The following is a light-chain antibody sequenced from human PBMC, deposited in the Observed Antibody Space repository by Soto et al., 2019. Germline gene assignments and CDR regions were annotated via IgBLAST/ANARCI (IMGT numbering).Light chain of an antibody. CDR3: QQDNVYWT. J-gene: IGKJ1*01. V-gene: IGKV1-5*03. Sequence: DIQMAQSPSTLSASVGDRVTITCRASQSIDIWLAWYQQKAGKAPKLLIYKASTLESGVPSRFSGSGSGTEFTLTISSLQPDYVATYYCQQDNVYWTFGQGTKVEVK. CDR1: QSIDIW. CDR2: KAS.